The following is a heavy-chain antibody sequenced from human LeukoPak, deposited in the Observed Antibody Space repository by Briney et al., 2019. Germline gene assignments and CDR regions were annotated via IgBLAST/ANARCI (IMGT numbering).Heavy chain of an antibody. Sequence: ASVKVSCKASGYTFTGYYMHWVRQAPGQGFEWMGWINPNSGGTNYAQKFQGRVTMTRDTSISTAYMELSRLRSDDTAVYYCARTYSSSWYGMFDYWGQGTLVTVSS. D-gene: IGHD6-13*01. CDR1: GYTFTGYY. V-gene: IGHV1-2*02. CDR3: ARTYSSSWYGMFDY. J-gene: IGHJ4*02. CDR2: INPNSGGT.